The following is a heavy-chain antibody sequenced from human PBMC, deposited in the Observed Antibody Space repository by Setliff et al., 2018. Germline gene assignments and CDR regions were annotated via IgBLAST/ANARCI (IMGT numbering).Heavy chain of an antibody. CDR2: AYYNGDS. J-gene: IGHJ6*03. V-gene: IGHV4-39*01. Sequence: SETLSLTCTVSGGSLSGSLRGYAVFWGWIRQSPGKELEWIGSAYYNGDSYYNPSLKSRVTMSVDTSRNQFSLHLIPVTAADTAVYYCARHVGTRSRGYNYYYYFMDVWGKGTTVTVSS. CDR3: ARHVGTRSRGYNYYYYFMDV. D-gene: IGHD3-10*01. CDR1: GGSLSGSLRGYAVF.